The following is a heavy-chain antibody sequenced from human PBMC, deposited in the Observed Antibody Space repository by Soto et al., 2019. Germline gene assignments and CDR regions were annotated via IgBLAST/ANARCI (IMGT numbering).Heavy chain of an antibody. CDR1: GGSITSHY. V-gene: IGHV4-59*08. J-gene: IGHJ6*02. CDR2: INHSGLT. D-gene: IGHD3-10*01. CDR3: ARQGFGQLHGLVDV. Sequence: SETLSLTCSVSGGSITSHYCSWFRQPPGKGLEWIGYINHSGLTSYNPSLKSRVTMLVDTSKNHFSLKVNSVTAADTALYYCARQGFGQLHGLVDVWGPGTTVT.